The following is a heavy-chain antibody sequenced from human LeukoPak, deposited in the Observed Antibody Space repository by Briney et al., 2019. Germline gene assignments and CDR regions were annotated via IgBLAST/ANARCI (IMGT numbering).Heavy chain of an antibody. J-gene: IGHJ4*02. CDR2: IYRSGNT. Sequence: PSGTLSLTCAVSGGSVSDDNWWSWVRQPPGRGLEWIGGIYRSGNTNYNPSLQSRVTFSMDKSKNQLSLRLSSVTAADTAIYYCARNGFYSSDYWGQGTLVVVSS. CDR1: GGSVSDDNW. D-gene: IGHD2/OR15-2a*01. V-gene: IGHV4-4*02. CDR3: ARNGFYSSDY.